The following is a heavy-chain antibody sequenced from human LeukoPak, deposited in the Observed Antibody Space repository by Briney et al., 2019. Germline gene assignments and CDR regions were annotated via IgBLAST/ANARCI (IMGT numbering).Heavy chain of an antibody. CDR2: IKSDGGT. CDR1: GVTFSTYW. V-gene: IGHV3-74*01. D-gene: IGHD3-22*01. Sequence: GGSLRLSCAASGVTFSTYWMHWVRQAPGKGLVWVSRIKSDGGTNYADSVKGRFTISRDNAKKTVSLQMNSLRPEDTGVYYSARAPSEIGGYYPEYFRHWGQGTLVTVSS. CDR3: ARAPSEIGGYYPEYFRH. J-gene: IGHJ1*01.